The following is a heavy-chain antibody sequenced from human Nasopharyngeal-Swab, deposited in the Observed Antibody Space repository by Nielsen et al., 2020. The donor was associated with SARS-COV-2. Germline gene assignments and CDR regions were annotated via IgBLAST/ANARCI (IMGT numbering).Heavy chain of an antibody. CDR2: ISAYNGNT. J-gene: IGHJ5*02. V-gene: IGHV1-18*01. CDR1: GYTFTSYG. Sequence: ASAQVICYASGYTFTSYGVSWVRQAPGQGLEWMGWISAYNGNTNCAQKFQGRVTMTTDTSTSTAYMVHRGLTSDDTAVYYCAKDHPTMVTPGGVSWGQGTRVTVSS. CDR3: AKDHPTMVTPGGVS. D-gene: IGHD4-23*01.